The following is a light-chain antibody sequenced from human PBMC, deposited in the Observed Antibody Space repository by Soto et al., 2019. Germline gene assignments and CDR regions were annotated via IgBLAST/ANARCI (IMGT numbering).Light chain of an antibody. CDR1: QSISIY. V-gene: IGKV1-39*01. Sequence: DIQVTQSPSSLSASVGDRVTITCRASQSISIYLNWYQQKPGKAPKLLIYAASSLQSGVPSRFSGSGSGTDFTLTISNLQPEDFATYYCHQSHTAPFTFGGGT. J-gene: IGKJ4*01. CDR2: AAS. CDR3: HQSHTAPFT.